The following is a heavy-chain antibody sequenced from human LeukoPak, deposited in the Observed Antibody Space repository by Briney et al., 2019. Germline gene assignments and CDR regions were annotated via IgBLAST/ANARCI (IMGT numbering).Heavy chain of an antibody. D-gene: IGHD4-23*01. CDR3: ARESVAVGTRYFDY. Sequence: SETLSLTCTVSGGSISGHYWTWIRQSTGKGLEWIGRLHPNEETMFNPSFKSRLTMSRDTSTNQFSLKLTSVTAADTAVYYCARESVAVGTRYFDYWGQGTPVTVSS. V-gene: IGHV4-4*07. CDR2: LHPNEET. CDR1: GGSISGHY. J-gene: IGHJ4*02.